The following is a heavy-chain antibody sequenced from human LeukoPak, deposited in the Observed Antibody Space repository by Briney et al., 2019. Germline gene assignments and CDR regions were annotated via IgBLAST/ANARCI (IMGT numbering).Heavy chain of an antibody. V-gene: IGHV1-3*01. CDR3: ARDRGPIHGDYEKISWFDP. Sequence: GASVKVSCKTSGYTFTNYALHWVRQAPGQRFEWLGWINAGNGDTKYSQKFQGRVTMTRDTSASTAYMEVSSLKSEDTAIYYCARDRGPIHGDYEKISWFDPWGQGTLVTVSS. J-gene: IGHJ5*02. D-gene: IGHD4-17*01. CDR1: GYTFTNYA. CDR2: INAGNGDT.